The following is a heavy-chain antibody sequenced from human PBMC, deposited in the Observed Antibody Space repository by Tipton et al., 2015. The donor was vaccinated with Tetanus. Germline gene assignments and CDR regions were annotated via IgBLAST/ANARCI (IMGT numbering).Heavy chain of an antibody. V-gene: IGHV4-39*01. CDR2: VSYSGTT. CDR1: GGSISSSPYY. D-gene: IGHD6-13*01. Sequence: TLSLTCTVSGGSISSSPYYWDWIRQPPGKGLEWIGSVSYSGTTNYTPSLKSRITISRDTSKNQFSLMLRSVTAADTAMYYCARHSSSWDDYYYYGLDVWGRGTTVTVSS. J-gene: IGHJ6*02. CDR3: ARHSSSWDDYYYYGLDV.